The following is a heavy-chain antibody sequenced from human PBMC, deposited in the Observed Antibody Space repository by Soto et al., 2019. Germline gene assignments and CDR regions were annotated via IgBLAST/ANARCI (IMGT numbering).Heavy chain of an antibody. J-gene: IGHJ3*02. CDR3: ARDRPWPRAMVHYDFWSGYYADAFDI. CDR2: ISAYNGNT. V-gene: IGHV1-18*01. D-gene: IGHD3-3*01. CDR1: GYTFTSYG. Sequence: ASVKVSCEASGYTFTSYGITCVRQAPGQRLEWMGWISAYNGNTNYAQKLQGRVTMITDTSTSTAYMELRSLRSDDTAVYYCARDRPWPRAMVHYDFWSGYYADAFDIWGQGTMVTVSS.